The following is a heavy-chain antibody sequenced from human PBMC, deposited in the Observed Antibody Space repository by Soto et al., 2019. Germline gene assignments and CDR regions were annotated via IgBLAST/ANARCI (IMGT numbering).Heavy chain of an antibody. Sequence: LSLTCTVSGGSISSYYWSWIRQPAGKGLEWIGRIYTSGSTNYNPPLKSRVTMSVDTSKNQFSLKLSSVTAADTAVYYCARDPLIYYYYGMDVWGQGTTVTVSS. J-gene: IGHJ6*02. V-gene: IGHV4-4*07. CDR2: IYTSGST. CDR1: GGSISSYY. CDR3: ARDPLIYYYYGMDV. D-gene: IGHD3-16*01.